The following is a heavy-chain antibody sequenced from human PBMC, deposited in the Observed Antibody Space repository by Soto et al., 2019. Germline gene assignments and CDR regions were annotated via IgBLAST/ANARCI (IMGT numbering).Heavy chain of an antibody. D-gene: IGHD3-10*01. CDR1: AYTFTSYD. CDR2: MNPNSGNT. CDR3: WRGGLGDVPSLYYSHYYTDL. J-gene: IGHJ6*03. V-gene: IGHV1-8*01. Sequence: ASVKFSCKASAYTFTSYDINWVRQATGQGLEWMGWMNPNSGNTGYAQKFQGRVTMTRNTSISTAYMELSSLRSEDTAVYYCWRGGLGDVPSLYYSHYYTDLWG.